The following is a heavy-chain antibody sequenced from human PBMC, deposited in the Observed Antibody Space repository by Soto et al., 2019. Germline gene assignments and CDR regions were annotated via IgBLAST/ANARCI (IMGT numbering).Heavy chain of an antibody. Sequence: SETLSLTCAVYGGSFSGYYWSWIRQPPGKGLEWIGEINHSGSTNYNPSLKSRVTISVDTSKNQFSLKLSSVTAADTAVYYCARTPFWSGYYFYYGMDVWGQGTTVTVS. CDR1: GGSFSGYY. CDR3: ARTPFWSGYYFYYGMDV. J-gene: IGHJ6*02. V-gene: IGHV4-34*01. CDR2: INHSGST. D-gene: IGHD3-3*01.